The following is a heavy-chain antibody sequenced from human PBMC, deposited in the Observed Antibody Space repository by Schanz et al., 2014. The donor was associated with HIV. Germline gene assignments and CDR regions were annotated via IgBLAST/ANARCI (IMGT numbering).Heavy chain of an antibody. Sequence: VQLVESGGGVVQPGRSLRLSCVASGFNFNSYGMHWVRQAPGKGLEWVAVISYDGTKKHYADSVKGRFTISRDNSKNSLSLLIKSLRADDAAVYYCAKDRNYYDSKYIGKGNYYYYYGMDDWGQGTTVTVSS. V-gene: IGHV3-30*18. D-gene: IGHD3-22*01. CDR3: AKDRNYYDSKYIGKGNYYYYYGMDD. J-gene: IGHJ6*02. CDR2: ISYDGTKK. CDR1: GFNFNSYG.